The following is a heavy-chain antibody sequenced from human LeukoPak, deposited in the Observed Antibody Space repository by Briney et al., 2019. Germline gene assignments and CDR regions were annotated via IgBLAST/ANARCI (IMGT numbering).Heavy chain of an antibody. J-gene: IGHJ4*02. Sequence: GGSLRLSCAAPGFTFSSYSMNWVRQAPGKGLEWVSSISSSSSYIYYADSVKGRFTISRDNAKNSLYLQMNSLRAEDTAVYYCARGVYCSGGSCYDPNFDYWGQGTLVTVSS. CDR3: ARGVYCSGGSCYDPNFDY. V-gene: IGHV3-21*01. CDR1: GFTFSSYS. CDR2: ISSSSSYI. D-gene: IGHD2-15*01.